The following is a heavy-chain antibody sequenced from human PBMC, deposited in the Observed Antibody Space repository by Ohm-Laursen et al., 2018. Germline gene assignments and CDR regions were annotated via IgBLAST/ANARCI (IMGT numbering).Heavy chain of an antibody. V-gene: IGHV3-11*01. CDR3: ARDVAHGGYGFGMDV. J-gene: IGHJ6*02. CDR1: GFTFSDFY. Sequence: SLRLSCAASGFTFSDFYMSWIRQAPGKGLEWISYITSSGDTLYYVDSVQGRFTISRDNAKNSLYLQMNSLRVEDTAVYYCARDVAHGGYGFGMDVWGQGTTVTVSS. D-gene: IGHD5-12*01. CDR2: ITSSGDTL.